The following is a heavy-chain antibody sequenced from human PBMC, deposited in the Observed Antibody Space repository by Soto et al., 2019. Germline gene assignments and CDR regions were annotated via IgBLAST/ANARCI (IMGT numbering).Heavy chain of an antibody. J-gene: IGHJ6*02. CDR3: ARHYDFWSGFSYYYGMDV. Sequence: GESLKISCKGSGYTFTTYWIAWVRQMPGKGLERMGMFYPGDSGTKYSPSFQGQVTFSVDKSINTAYLQWSSLKASDTAMYYCARHYDFWSGFSYYYGMDVWRQGTTVTVSS. CDR2: FYPGDSGT. V-gene: IGHV5-51*01. CDR1: GYTFTTYW. D-gene: IGHD3-3*01.